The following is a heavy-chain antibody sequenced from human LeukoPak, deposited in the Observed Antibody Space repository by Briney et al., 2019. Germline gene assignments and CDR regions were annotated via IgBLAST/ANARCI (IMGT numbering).Heavy chain of an antibody. CDR3: AKGGDH. V-gene: IGHV3-7*01. CDR2: IKPDGSDK. D-gene: IGHD3-16*01. Sequence: GGSLRLSCTASGITVSSNYMSWVRQAPGKGLEWVANIKPDGSDKYYVDSVKGRFTVSRDNAKNSLYLQMNSLRAEDTAVYYCAKGGDHWGQGTLVTVSS. CDR1: GITVSSNY. J-gene: IGHJ4*02.